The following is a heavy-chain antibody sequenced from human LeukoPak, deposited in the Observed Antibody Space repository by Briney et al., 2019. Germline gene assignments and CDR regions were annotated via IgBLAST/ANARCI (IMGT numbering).Heavy chain of an antibody. CDR1: GGSITGYY. Sequence: SETLSLTCTVSGGSITGYYWSWIRQPPGKGLEWIGYVFYSGSTNYNPSLKSRVTISLDTSKNRFSLNLSSVAAADTALYYCARAGQGYCTSASCYLSLDYWGQGTLVTVSS. CDR2: VFYSGST. J-gene: IGHJ4*02. CDR3: ARAGQGYCTSASCYLSLDY. D-gene: IGHD2-2*01. V-gene: IGHV4-59*12.